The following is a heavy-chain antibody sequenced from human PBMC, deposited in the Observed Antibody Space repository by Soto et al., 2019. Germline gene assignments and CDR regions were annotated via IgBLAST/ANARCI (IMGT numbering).Heavy chain of an antibody. CDR2: VWSDGSNR. V-gene: IGHV3-33*01. CDR3: ARDGSNKPGFYYGMDV. CDR1: GFTFSNHG. J-gene: IGHJ6*04. Sequence: QVHLVASGGGVVQPGRSLRLSCEAFGFTFSNHGMHWVRQAPGKGLQWVASVWSDGSNRYYADSVKGRFTMSRDNSKKTLYLQMNNLRADDTAVYYCARDGSNKPGFYYGMDVWGKETTVSVSS. D-gene: IGHD4-4*01.